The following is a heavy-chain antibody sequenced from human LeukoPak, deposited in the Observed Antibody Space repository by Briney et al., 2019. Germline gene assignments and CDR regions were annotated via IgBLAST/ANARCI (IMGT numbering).Heavy chain of an antibody. V-gene: IGHV3-30-3*01. CDR2: ISYDGSNK. CDR3: ASDSTLNY. D-gene: IGHD2-2*01. CDR1: GFTFSSYA. J-gene: IGHJ4*02. Sequence: PGGSLRLSCAASGFTFSSYAIHWVRQAPGKGLEWVAVISYDGSNKYYADSVKGRFTISRDNAKNSLYLQMDSLRDEDTAVYYCASDSTLNYWGQGTLVTVSS.